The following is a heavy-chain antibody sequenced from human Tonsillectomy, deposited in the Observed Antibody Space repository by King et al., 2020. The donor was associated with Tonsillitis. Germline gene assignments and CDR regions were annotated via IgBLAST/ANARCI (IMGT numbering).Heavy chain of an antibody. J-gene: IGHJ4*02. Sequence: VQLQESGPGLVKPSETLSLTCTVSGGSISSYYWSWIRQPPGKGLEWIGYIYYSGSTNYNPSLKSRVTISVDTSKNQFSLKLSSVTAADTAVYYCARAINYDFWSGFDYWGQGTLVTVSS. CDR3: ARAINYDFWSGFDY. D-gene: IGHD3-3*01. CDR2: IYYSGST. CDR1: GGSISSYY. V-gene: IGHV4-59*08.